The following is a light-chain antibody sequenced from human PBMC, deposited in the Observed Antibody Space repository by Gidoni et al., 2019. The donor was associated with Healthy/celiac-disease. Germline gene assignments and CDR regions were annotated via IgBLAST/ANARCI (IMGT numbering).Light chain of an antibody. CDR3: SSYTSRSRV. J-gene: IGLJ2*01. V-gene: IGLV2-14*01. CDR2: DVS. CDR1: SRDVGGYNY. Sequence: QSALTQPASVSGSPGQSITISCTGTSRDVGGYNYVSWYQQHPGKAPTRMIYDVSNRPSGVSNRFSGSKSGNTASLTISGLQAEDEADYYCSSYTSRSRVFGGGTKLTVL.